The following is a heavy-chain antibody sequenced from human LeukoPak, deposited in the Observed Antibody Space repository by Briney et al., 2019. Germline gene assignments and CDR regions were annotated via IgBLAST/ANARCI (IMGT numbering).Heavy chain of an antibody. D-gene: IGHD3-10*01. CDR1: GAYIGTYY. V-gene: IGHV4-59*08. CDR3: TRHDEVPVIGHGMAD. J-gene: IGHJ6*02. CDR2: ISPTAYT. Sequence: PSETLSLTCTVSGAYIGTYYWSWIRQPPGKGLEWIGYISPTAYTLYTPSLESRVTISRDTSENQFSLILSSVTAADTAVYYCTRHDEVPVIGHGMADWGQGATVTVS.